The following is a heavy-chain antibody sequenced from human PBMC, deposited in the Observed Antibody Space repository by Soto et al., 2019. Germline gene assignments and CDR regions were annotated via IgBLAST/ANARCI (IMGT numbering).Heavy chain of an antibody. CDR1: GFIFSSYG. CDR2: IWYDGTNK. V-gene: IGHV3-33*01. D-gene: IGHD3-22*01. Sequence: QVQLVESGGGVVQPGTSLRLSCAASGFIFSSYGMHWVRQAPDKGLAWVAVIWYDGTNKYYSDPVKGRFTIARDNSENTVYLQMNSVGAEETAVYFCAREEDYDNGEAFDIWGQGTMVTVSS. CDR3: AREEDYDNGEAFDI. J-gene: IGHJ3*02.